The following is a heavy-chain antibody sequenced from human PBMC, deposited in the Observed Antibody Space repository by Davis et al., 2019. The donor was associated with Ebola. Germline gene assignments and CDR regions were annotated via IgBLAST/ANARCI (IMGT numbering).Heavy chain of an antibody. D-gene: IGHD4-17*01. CDR2: IRSKANSYAT. J-gene: IGHJ4*02. V-gene: IGHV3-73*01. CDR1: GFTFSGSA. Sequence: GESLKISCAASGFTFSGSAMHWVRQASGKGLEWVGRIRSKANSYATAYAASVKGRFTISRDDSKNTAYLQMNSLKTEDTAVYYCTTTTVNTNDYWGQGTLVTVSS. CDR3: TTTTVNTNDY.